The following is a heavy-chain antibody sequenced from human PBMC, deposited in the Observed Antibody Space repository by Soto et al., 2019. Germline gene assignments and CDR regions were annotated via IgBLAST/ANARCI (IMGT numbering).Heavy chain of an antibody. J-gene: IGHJ4*02. CDR2: ISAYNGNT. D-gene: IGHD3-3*01. V-gene: IGHV1-18*01. CDR3: ARDNPILEWLFPLGY. Sequence: QVQLVQPGAEVKKPGASVKVSCKASGYTFTSYGISWVRQAPGQGLEWMGWISAYNGNTNYAQKLQGRVTMTTDTSTSTAYMELRSLRSDDTAVYYCARDNPILEWLFPLGYWGQGTLVTVSS. CDR1: GYTFTSYG.